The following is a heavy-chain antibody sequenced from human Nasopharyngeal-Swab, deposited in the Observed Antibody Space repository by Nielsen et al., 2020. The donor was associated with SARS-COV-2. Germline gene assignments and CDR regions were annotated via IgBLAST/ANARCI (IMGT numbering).Heavy chain of an antibody. V-gene: IGHV4-34*01. CDR3: ARIDGWGAMDV. D-gene: IGHD3-10*01. CDR2: INHSGST. CDR1: GGSFSGYY. Sequence: LRLSCAVSGGSFSGYYWSWIRQPPGKGLEWIGEINHSGSTNYNPSLKSRVTISVDTSKNQFSLKLSSVTAADTAVYYCARIDGWGAMDVWGQGTTVTVSS. J-gene: IGHJ6*02.